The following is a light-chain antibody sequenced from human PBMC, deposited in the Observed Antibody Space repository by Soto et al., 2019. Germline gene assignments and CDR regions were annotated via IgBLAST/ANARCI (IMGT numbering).Light chain of an antibody. CDR1: QSISSW. CDR2: DAS. CDR3: QQYNSYSWT. Sequence: EIQMTQSPSSLSASVGDRVTITCRASQSISSWFAWYQQKPGKAPKLLIYDASSLESGVPSRFSGSGSGTEFTFTISSLQPDDLATYYCQQYNSYSWTFGQGTKVGIK. V-gene: IGKV1-5*01. J-gene: IGKJ1*01.